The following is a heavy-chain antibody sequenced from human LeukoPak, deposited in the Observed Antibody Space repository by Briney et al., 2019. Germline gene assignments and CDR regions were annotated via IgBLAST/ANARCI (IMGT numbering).Heavy chain of an antibody. CDR3: ARGPRYHSYAFDI. CDR1: GFTFSRDG. CDR2: IHQGGSGK. Sequence: GGSLRLSCAASGFTFSRDGMSGVRQAPGKGLEWVSIIHQGGSGKYLVACVRGGSTTSRDNDKNSLYLQMNSLRAEDTALYYCARGPRYHSYAFDIWGQGTMVTVSS. D-gene: IGHD1-20*01. J-gene: IGHJ3*02. V-gene: IGHV3-7*01.